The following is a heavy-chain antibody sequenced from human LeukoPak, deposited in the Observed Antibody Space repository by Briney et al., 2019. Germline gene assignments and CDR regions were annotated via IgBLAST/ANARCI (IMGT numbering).Heavy chain of an antibody. D-gene: IGHD3-3*01. CDR1: GGSISSSSYY. J-gene: IGHJ3*02. CDR3: ARSHNHYDFWSGYYTNDAFDI. Sequence: PSETLSLTCTVSGGSISSSSYYWGWIRQPPGKGLEWIGSIYYSGSTYYNPSLKRRVTISVDTSKNQFSLKLSSVTAADTAVYYCARSHNHYDFWSGYYTNDAFDIWGQGTMVTVSS. CDR2: IYYSGST. V-gene: IGHV4-39*07.